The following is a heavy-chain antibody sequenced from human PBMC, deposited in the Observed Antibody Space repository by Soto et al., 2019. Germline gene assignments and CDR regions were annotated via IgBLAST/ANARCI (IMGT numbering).Heavy chain of an antibody. V-gene: IGHV4-39*01. CDR1: GGSISSSNYY. J-gene: IGHJ6*02. CDR2: IFYSRNT. D-gene: IGHD2-21*02. CDR3: AGAGHCDLYGLDV. Sequence: QLQLQESGPRLVKLSETLSLTCTVSGGSISSSNYYWAWIRQPPGKGLEWIGSIFYSRNTYYNPSLKSRVTISVDASKNQFSLKLTSVTAADTALYYCAGAGHCDLYGLDVWGQGTTVTVSS.